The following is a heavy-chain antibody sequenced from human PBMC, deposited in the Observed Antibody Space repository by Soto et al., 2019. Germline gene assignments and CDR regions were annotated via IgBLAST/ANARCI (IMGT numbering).Heavy chain of an antibody. V-gene: IGHV1-18*01. CDR2: ISAYNGNT. D-gene: IGHD3-10*01. J-gene: IGHJ3*02. Sequence: QVQLVQSGAEVKKPGASVKVSCKASGYTFTSYGISWVRQAPGQGLEWMGWISAYNGNTNYAQKLQGRVTMTTDTPTSTANMELRSLRSDDTAVYYCARDYMVRDPNLAFDIWGQGTMVTVSS. CDR3: ARDYMVRDPNLAFDI. CDR1: GYTFTSYG.